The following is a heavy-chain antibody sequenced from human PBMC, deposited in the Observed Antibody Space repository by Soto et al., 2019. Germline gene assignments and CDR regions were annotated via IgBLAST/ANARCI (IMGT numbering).Heavy chain of an antibody. CDR1: GFTFSSYA. J-gene: IGHJ6*02. Sequence: LRLFCAASGFTFSSYAMHWVRQAPGKGLKWVAVISYDGSNKYYADSVKGRFTISRDNSKNTLYLQMNSLRAEDTAVYYCARSTSGFLEWLLYYYGMDVWGQGTTVTVS. V-gene: IGHV3-30-3*01. D-gene: IGHD3-3*01. CDR2: ISYDGSNK. CDR3: ARSTSGFLEWLLYYYGMDV.